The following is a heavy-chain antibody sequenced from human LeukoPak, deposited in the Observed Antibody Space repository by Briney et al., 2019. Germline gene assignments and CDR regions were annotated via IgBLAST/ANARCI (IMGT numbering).Heavy chain of an antibody. CDR1: GGTFSSYS. D-gene: IGHD4-23*01. J-gene: IGHJ5*02. CDR3: ARDLVDYGGNWFDP. Sequence: ASVKVSCKASGGTFSSYSIRWVRQAPGQGLEWMGGIIPIFGTANYAQKFQGRVTITTDQSTSPAYMELSSLRSEDTAVYYCARDLVDYGGNWFDPWGQGTLVTVSS. V-gene: IGHV1-69*05. CDR2: IIPIFGTA.